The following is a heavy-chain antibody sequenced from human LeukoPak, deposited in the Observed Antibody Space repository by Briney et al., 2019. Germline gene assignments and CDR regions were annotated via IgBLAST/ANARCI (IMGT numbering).Heavy chain of an antibody. V-gene: IGHV4-39*01. Sequence: PSETLSLTCTVSGVSISSSSYYWGWIRQPPGKGLEWIGSIYYSGSTYYNPSLKSRVTISVDTSKNQFSLNLSSVTAADTAVYYCARHPGDGYNYDYYYGMDVWGQGTTVTVSS. D-gene: IGHD5-24*01. CDR2: IYYSGST. CDR1: GVSISSSSYY. J-gene: IGHJ6*02. CDR3: ARHPGDGYNYDYYYGMDV.